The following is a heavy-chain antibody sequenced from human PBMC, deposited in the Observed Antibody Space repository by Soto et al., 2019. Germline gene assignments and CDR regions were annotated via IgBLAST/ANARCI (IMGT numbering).Heavy chain of an antibody. Sequence: PSETLCIACTFSVGSVSIGSYYWSWIRQHPEKGLEWIGYIYYSGSTSYNPSLKSRVTISVDTSKNQFSLRLNSVTAADTAVYFCARDRGYADAFDIWGQGTMVTVSS. J-gene: IGHJ3*02. CDR3: ARDRGYADAFDI. CDR2: IYYSGST. CDR1: VGSVSIGSYY. V-gene: IGHV4-31*03. D-gene: IGHD5-12*01.